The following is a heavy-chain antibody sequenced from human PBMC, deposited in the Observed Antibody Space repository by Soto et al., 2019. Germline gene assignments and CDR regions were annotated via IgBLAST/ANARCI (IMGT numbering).Heavy chain of an antibody. Sequence: QVQLVESGGGLVKPGGSLRLSCAASGFTFSDYYMTWIRQAPGSGLEWVSCISSSSGTISYANSVKGRFTISRDNAQNSLYLQMTSLRAEDTAVYYCARGTYRSKTDFDYWGQGTLVTVSS. D-gene: IGHD6-13*01. CDR3: ARGTYRSKTDFDY. V-gene: IGHV3-11*01. J-gene: IGHJ4*02. CDR1: GFTFSDYY. CDR2: ISSSSGTI.